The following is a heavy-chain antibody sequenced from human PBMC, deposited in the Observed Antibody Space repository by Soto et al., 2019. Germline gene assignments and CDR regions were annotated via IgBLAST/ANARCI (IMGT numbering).Heavy chain of an antibody. J-gene: IGHJ4*02. CDR2: IYHSGIT. Sequence: QVQLQESGPGLVKPSGTLSLTCAVSGDSISSSKWWSWVRQPPGKGLEWIGEIYHSGITNYNPSLKSRVAISVDKAKNQVSLKLSSVTAADAAVYYCAREHYGSGSYKPWGQGTLVTVSS. CDR1: GDSISSSKW. CDR3: AREHYGSGSYKP. D-gene: IGHD3-10*01. V-gene: IGHV4-4*02.